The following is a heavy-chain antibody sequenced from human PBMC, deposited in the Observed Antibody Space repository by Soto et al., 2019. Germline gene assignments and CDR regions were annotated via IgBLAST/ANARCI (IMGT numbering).Heavy chain of an antibody. D-gene: IGHD3-22*01. CDR2: INPSGGST. Sequence: ASVKVSCKASGYTFTSYYMHWVRQAPGQGLEWMGIINPSGGSTSYAQKLQGRVTMTRDTSTSTVYMELSSLRSEDTAVYYCARDLNDSSGSHSMDVWGQGTTVTVSS. CDR1: GYTFTSYY. J-gene: IGHJ6*02. V-gene: IGHV1-46*01. CDR3: ARDLNDSSGSHSMDV.